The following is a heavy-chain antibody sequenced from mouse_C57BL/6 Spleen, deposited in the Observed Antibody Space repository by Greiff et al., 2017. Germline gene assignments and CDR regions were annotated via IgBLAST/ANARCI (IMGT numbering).Heavy chain of an antibody. CDR1: GYAFTNYL. CDR2: INPGSGGT. J-gene: IGHJ2*01. CDR3: ARVDGYSYFDY. Sequence: QVQLQQSGAELVRPGTSVKVSCKASGYAFTNYLIEGVKQRPGQGLEWIGVINPGSGGTNYNEKFKGKATLTADKSSSTAYMQLSSLTSEDSAVYFCARVDGYSYFDYWGQGTTLTVSS. D-gene: IGHD2-3*01. V-gene: IGHV1-54*01.